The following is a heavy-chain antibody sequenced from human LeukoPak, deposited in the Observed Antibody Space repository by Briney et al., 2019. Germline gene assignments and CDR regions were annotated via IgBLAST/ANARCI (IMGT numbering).Heavy chain of an antibody. CDR1: GGTFSSYA. CDR3: ARGEDTMVRGVDY. Sequence: SVKVSCTASGGTFSSYAISWVRQAPGQGLEWMRGIIPIFGTANYAQKFQGRVTTTPDKSTSTAYMELSSLRSEDTAVYYCARGEDTMVRGVDYWGQGTLVTVSS. D-gene: IGHD3-10*01. CDR2: IIPIFGTA. V-gene: IGHV1-69*06. J-gene: IGHJ4*02.